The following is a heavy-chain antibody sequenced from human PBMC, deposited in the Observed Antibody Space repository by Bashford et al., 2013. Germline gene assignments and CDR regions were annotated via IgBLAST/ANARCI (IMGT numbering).Heavy chain of an antibody. V-gene: IGHV4-31*03. CDR1: GGSISSGGYY. CDR3: ARAFRNSVGQYYYGMDV. D-gene: IGHD1-1*01. CDR2: IYYSGST. Sequence: SETLSLTCTVSGGSISSGGYYWSWIRQHPGKGLEWIGYIYYSGSTYYNPSLKSRVTISVDTSKNQFSLKLSSVTAADTAVYYCARAFRNSVGQYYYGMDVWGQGTTVTVSS. J-gene: IGHJ6*02.